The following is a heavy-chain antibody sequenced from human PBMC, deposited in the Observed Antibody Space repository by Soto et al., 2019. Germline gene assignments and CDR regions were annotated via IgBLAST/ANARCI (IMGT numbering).Heavy chain of an antibody. CDR1: TFNSYG. CDR2: ISAYNGDT. D-gene: IGHD5-12*01. J-gene: IGHJ5*02. CDR3: ARGIVHTRDKNWFDP. Sequence: TFNSYGITWVRQAPGQGLEWMGWISAYNGDTNYAQNFRGRVTMTTDTSTSTAYMELRSLRSDDTAMYYCARGIVHTRDKNWFDPWGQGTQVTVSS. V-gene: IGHV1-18*01.